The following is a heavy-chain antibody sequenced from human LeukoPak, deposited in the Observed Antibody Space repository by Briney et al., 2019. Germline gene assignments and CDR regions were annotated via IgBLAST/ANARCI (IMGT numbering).Heavy chain of an antibody. V-gene: IGHV1-2*02. J-gene: IGHJ4*02. CDR3: ARVYLYGGNSSGFDY. Sequence: ASVKVSCKASGYTFTGYYMHWVRQAPGQGLEWMGWINPNSGGTNYAQKFQGRVTVIRDTSISTAYMELSRLRSDDTAVYYCARVYLYGGNSSGFDYWGQGTLVTVSS. D-gene: IGHD4-23*01. CDR2: INPNSGGT. CDR1: GYTFTGYY.